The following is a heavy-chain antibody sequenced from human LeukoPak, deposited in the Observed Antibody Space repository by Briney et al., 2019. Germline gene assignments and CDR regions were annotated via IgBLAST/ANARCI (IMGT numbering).Heavy chain of an antibody. Sequence: SETLSLTCTVSGGSISSYYWSWIRQPPGKGLEWIGYIYYSGSTNYNPSLKSRVTISVDTSKNQFSLKLSSVTAADTAVYYCAKSAAYPFPLDFWGQGTLVTVSS. V-gene: IGHV4-59*12. CDR2: IYYSGST. CDR1: GGSISSYY. J-gene: IGHJ4*02. CDR3: AKSAAYPFPLDF. D-gene: IGHD6-25*01.